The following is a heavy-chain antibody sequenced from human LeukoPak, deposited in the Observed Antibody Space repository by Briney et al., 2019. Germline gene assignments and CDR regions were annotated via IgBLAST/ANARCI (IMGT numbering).Heavy chain of an antibody. J-gene: IGHJ6*02. CDR3: ARDGITMIVVDMGGYYYYGMDV. CDR2: ISSSSSYI. D-gene: IGHD3-22*01. CDR1: GFTFSSYS. V-gene: IGHV3-21*01. Sequence: PGGSLRLSCAASGFTFSSYSMNWVRQAPGKGLEWVSSISSSSSYIYYADSVKGRFTISRDNAKNSLYLQMNSLRAEDTAVYYCARDGITMIVVDMGGYYYYGMDVWGQGTTVTVSS.